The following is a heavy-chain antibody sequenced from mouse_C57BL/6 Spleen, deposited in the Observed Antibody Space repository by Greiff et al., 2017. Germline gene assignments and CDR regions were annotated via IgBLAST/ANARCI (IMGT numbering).Heavy chain of an antibody. CDR1: GYTFTSYW. D-gene: IGHD1-1*01. J-gene: IGHJ4*01. CDR2: IDPSDSYT. Sequence: QVQLQQPGAELVMPGASVKLSCKASGYTFTSYWMHWVKQRPGQGLEWIGEIDPSDSYTNYNQKFKGKSTLTVDKSSSTAYMQLSSLTSEDSAVYYCAGRSDYESGYENNYAMDDWGQGTSVTVSS. CDR3: AGRSDYESGYENNYAMDD. V-gene: IGHV1-69*01.